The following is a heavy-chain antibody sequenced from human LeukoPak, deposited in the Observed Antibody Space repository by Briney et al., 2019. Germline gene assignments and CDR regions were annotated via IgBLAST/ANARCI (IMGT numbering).Heavy chain of an antibody. Sequence: GGSLRLSCAASGFTFSSYGMHWVRQAPGKGLEWVAVIWFDGSNKYYADSVKGRFTISRDNSKNTLYLQMNSLRVEDTAMYYCVRDKDYGDYSSHNWFDPWGQGTLVTVSS. CDR2: IWFDGSNK. CDR1: GFTFSSYG. J-gene: IGHJ5*02. D-gene: IGHD4-17*01. V-gene: IGHV3-33*01. CDR3: VRDKDYGDYSSHNWFDP.